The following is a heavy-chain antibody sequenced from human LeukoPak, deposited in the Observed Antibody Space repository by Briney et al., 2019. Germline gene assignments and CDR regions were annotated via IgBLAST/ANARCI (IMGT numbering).Heavy chain of an antibody. Sequence: GASVKVSCKASGYTFTSYYMNWVRQAPGQGLEWMGVINPSGGGTSYAQKFQGGVTMTRDTSTSTVYMELSSLRSEDTAVYYCARALYGGNFGYAFDIWGQGTMVIVSS. J-gene: IGHJ3*02. CDR1: GYTFTSYY. CDR2: INPSGGGT. D-gene: IGHD4-23*01. CDR3: ARALYGGNFGYAFDI. V-gene: IGHV1-46*01.